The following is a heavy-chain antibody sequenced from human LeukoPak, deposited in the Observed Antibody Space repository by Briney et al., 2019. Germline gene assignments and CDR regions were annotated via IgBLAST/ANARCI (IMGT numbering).Heavy chain of an antibody. J-gene: IGHJ4*02. D-gene: IGHD2-8*01. CDR2: IYYSGST. Sequence: SETLSLTCIVSGGSISSSNYYWGWIRQPPGKGLEWIGSIYYSGSTYYNPSLKSRVTISVDTSKNQFSLKLSSVTAADTGVYYCASSGREWGSAYYFDYWGQGTLVTVSS. CDR3: ASSGREWGSAYYFDY. V-gene: IGHV4-39*01. CDR1: GGSISSSNYY.